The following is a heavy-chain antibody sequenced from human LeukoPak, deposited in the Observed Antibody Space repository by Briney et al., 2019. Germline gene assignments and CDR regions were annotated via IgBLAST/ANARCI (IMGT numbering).Heavy chain of an antibody. Sequence: SETLSLTCTVSGGSISSYYWSWIRQPPGKGLEWIGYIYYSGSTSYNPSLKSRVTISVDTSKNQFSLKLSSVTAADTAVYYCAREDSSGYSNWGQGTLVTVSS. CDR2: IYYSGST. CDR1: GGSISSYY. V-gene: IGHV4-59*01. CDR3: AREDSSGYSN. J-gene: IGHJ4*02. D-gene: IGHD3-22*01.